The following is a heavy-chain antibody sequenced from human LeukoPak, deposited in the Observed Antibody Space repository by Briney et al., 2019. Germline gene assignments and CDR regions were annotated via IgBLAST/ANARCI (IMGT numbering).Heavy chain of an antibody. CDR3: ARGGRVLRYFDWLLRAAFDI. CDR1: GGSFSGYY. V-gene: IGHV4-34*01. CDR2: INHSGST. J-gene: IGHJ3*02. D-gene: IGHD3-9*01. Sequence: ASETLSLTCAVYGGSFSGYYWSWIRQPPGKGLEWIGEINHSGSTNYNPSLKSRVTISVDTSKNQFSLKLSSVTAADTAVYYCARGGRVLRYFDWLLRAAFDIWGQGTMVTVSS.